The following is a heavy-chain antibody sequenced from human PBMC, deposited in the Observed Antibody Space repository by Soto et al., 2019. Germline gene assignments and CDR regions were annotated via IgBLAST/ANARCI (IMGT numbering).Heavy chain of an antibody. CDR1: GGSFTGYY. CDR3: AREKGYISGPKNFDY. CDR2: INHGGST. Sequence: SETLSLTCAVHGGSFTGYYWSWIRQPPGKGLEWVGEINHGGSTNYNPSLKSRVTISLDTSKNQFSLKLSSVTAADTAVYYCAREKGYISGPKNFDYWGQGTLVTVSS. J-gene: IGHJ4*02. V-gene: IGHV4-34*01. D-gene: IGHD5-12*01.